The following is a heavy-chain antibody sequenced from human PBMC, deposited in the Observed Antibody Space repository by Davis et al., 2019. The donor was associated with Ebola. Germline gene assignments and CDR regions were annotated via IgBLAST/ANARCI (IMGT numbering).Heavy chain of an antibody. CDR1: GGSISSSNW. V-gene: IGHV4-4*02. CDR3: ARLVAYYYDSSGYTGHWYFDL. Sequence: MPSETLSLTCAVSGGSISSSNWWSWVRQPPGKGLEWIGEINHSGSTNYNPSLKSRVTISVDTSKNQFSLKLSSVTAADTAVYYCARLVAYYYDSSGYTGHWYFDLWGRGTLVTVSS. CDR2: INHSGST. D-gene: IGHD3-22*01. J-gene: IGHJ2*01.